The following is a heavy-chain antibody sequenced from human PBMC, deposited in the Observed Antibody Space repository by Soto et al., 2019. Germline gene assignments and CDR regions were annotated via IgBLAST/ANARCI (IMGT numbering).Heavy chain of an antibody. CDR1: GFTFSSYA. Sequence: QVQLVESGGGVVQPGRSLRLSCAASGFTFSSYAMHWVRQAPGKGLEWVAVISYDGSNKYYADSVKGRFTISRDNSKNTLYLQMNSLRAEDTAVYYCARAPSKLGDCSSTSCYEGAFDIWGQGTMVTVSS. D-gene: IGHD2-2*01. CDR2: ISYDGSNK. CDR3: ARAPSKLGDCSSTSCYEGAFDI. J-gene: IGHJ3*02. V-gene: IGHV3-30-3*01.